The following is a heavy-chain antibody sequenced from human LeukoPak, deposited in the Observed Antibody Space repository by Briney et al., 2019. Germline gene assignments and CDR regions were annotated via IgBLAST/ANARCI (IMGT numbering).Heavy chain of an antibody. J-gene: IGHJ2*01. CDR1: GYSFTSYW. Sequence: GESLSVSCKGSGYSFTSYWIGWVRQMPGKGVEGMGVIYPGDSDIRYSPSFQGQVIISADKSITTAYLQWSSLKASDTAMYYCARQGYGDWYFDFWGRGTLVTVSS. V-gene: IGHV5-51*01. D-gene: IGHD4-17*01. CDR2: IYPGDSDI. CDR3: ARQGYGDWYFDF.